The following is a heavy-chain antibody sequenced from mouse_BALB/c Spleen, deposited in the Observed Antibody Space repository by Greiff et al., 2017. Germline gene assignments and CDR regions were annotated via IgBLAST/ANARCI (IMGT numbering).Heavy chain of an antibody. CDR2: ISSGSSTI. CDR1: GFTFSSFG. CDR3: ARTARAPYAMDY. J-gene: IGHJ4*01. V-gene: IGHV5-17*02. Sequence: EVQLVESGGGLVQPGGSRKLSCAASGFTFSSFGMHWVRQAPEKGLEWVAYISSGSSTIYYADTVKGRFTISRDNPKNTLFLQMTSLRSEDTAMYYCARTARAPYAMDYWGQGTSVTVSS. D-gene: IGHD3-2*01.